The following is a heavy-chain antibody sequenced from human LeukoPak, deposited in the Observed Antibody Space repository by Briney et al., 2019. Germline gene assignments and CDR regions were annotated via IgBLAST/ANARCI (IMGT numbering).Heavy chain of an antibody. CDR3: ARDQGATGAYFDY. V-gene: IGHV4-30-4*01. Sequence: SQTLSLTCTVSGGSISSGDYYWSWIRQPPGKGLEWIGYIYYNGSTYYNPSLKSRVTISVDTSKNQFSLKLSSVTAADTAVYYCARDQGATGAYFDYWGQGTLVTVSS. CDR1: GGSISSGDYY. J-gene: IGHJ4*02. CDR2: IYYNGST. D-gene: IGHD1-26*01.